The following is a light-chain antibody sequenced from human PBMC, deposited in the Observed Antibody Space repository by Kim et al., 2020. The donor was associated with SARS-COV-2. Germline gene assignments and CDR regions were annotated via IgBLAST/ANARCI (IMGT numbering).Light chain of an antibody. V-gene: IGLV4-69*01. CDR2: VNGDGSH. J-gene: IGLJ3*02. Sequence: GASVKLTCTLSRGHSSYAIAWHQQQPEKGPRYLMKVNGDGSHTKGDGIPDRFSGSSSGAERYLTISSLQSEDETDYYCQTWGTGWVFGGGTQLTVL. CDR1: RGHSSYA. CDR3: QTWGTGWV.